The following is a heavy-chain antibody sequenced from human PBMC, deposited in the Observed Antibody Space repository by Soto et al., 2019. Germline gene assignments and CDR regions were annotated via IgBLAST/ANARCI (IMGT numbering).Heavy chain of an antibody. D-gene: IGHD3-10*01. J-gene: IGHJ4*02. CDR1: GFTFSAYA. CDR2: ISYDGVNI. V-gene: IGHV3-30-3*01. CDR3: ARTSPDDNFYVTASYYATPDI. Sequence: QVHLVESGGGVVQPGRSLRLSCAASGFTFSAYAMHWVRQAPGKGLEWVTVISYDGVNIYYADSVKGRFTVSRDNSNNMLVQQMNSLRAEDTALYYCARTSPDDNFYVTASYYATPDIWGQGTLVIVSS.